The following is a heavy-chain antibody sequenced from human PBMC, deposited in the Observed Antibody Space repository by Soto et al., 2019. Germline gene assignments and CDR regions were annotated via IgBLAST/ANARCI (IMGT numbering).Heavy chain of an antibody. J-gene: IGHJ3*02. Sequence: RLSCAASGFTFSNAWMSWVRQAPGKGLEWVGRIKSKTDGGTTDYAAPVKGRFTISRDDSKNTLYLQMNSLKTEDTAVYYCTTRVVVAAKFIDIWGQGTMVTVSS. V-gene: IGHV3-15*01. CDR3: TTRVVVAAKFIDI. CDR1: GFTFSNAW. D-gene: IGHD2-15*01. CDR2: IKSKTDGGTT.